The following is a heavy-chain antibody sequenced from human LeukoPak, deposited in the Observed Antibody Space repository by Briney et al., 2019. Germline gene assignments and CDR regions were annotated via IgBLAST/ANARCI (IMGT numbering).Heavy chain of an antibody. CDR3: ARSYPLRPDDY. CDR1: GYTFTSYD. Sequence: ASVKVSCKASGYTFTSYDINWVRQATGQGLERMGWMNPNSGNTGYAQKFQGRVTMTRDTSISTAYMELSRLRSDDTAVYYCARSYPLRPDDYWGQGTLVTVSS. D-gene: IGHD5/OR15-5a*01. J-gene: IGHJ4*02. V-gene: IGHV1-8*01. CDR2: MNPNSGNT.